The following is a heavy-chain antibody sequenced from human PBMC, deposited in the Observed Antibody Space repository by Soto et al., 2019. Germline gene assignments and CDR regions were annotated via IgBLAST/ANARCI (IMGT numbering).Heavy chain of an antibody. V-gene: IGHV1-69*01. Sequence: QVQLVQSGAEVKKPGSSVKVSCTASGGSLRNSVISWVRQAPAQRLEWMGGVIPILGTANYAQKFQGRVTITADEATSTAYMDLRSLSPDDTAVYYCARLGHPGHWGPGTLVIVSS. J-gene: IGHJ4*02. CDR2: VIPILGTA. CDR3: ARLGHPGH. CDR1: GGSLRNSV.